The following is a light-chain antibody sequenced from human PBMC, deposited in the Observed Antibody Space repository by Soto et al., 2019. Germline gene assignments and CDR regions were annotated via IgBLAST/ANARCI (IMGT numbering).Light chain of an antibody. V-gene: IGKV3-20*01. CDR3: QQQGT. CDR2: AAS. Sequence: EIVLTQSPGTLSLSPGERATLSCRASQSLSSSYVVWYQQKPGQAPRLLIYAASRRASGIPDRFSGSGSATEYTLTISRLEADDFAVYYCQQQGTFGQGTKLEIK. CDR1: QSLSSSY. J-gene: IGKJ2*01.